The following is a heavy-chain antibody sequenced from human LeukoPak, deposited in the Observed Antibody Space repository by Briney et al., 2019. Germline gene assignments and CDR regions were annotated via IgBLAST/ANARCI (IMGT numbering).Heavy chain of an antibody. CDR3: ARDPTVTTSLAWFDP. CDR1: GFTFSSYS. D-gene: IGHD4-17*01. J-gene: IGHJ5*02. V-gene: IGHV3-21*01. Sequence: PGGSLRLSCAASGFTFSSYSMNWVRQAPGKGLEWVSSISSSSSYIYYADSVKGRFTISRDNAKNSLYLQMNSLRAEDTAVYYCARDPTVTTSLAWFDPWGQGTLVTVSS. CDR2: ISSSSSYI.